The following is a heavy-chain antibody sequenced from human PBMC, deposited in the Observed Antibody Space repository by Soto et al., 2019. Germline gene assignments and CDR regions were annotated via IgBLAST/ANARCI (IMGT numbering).Heavy chain of an antibody. J-gene: IGHJ4*02. Sequence: ASVKVSCKASGYTFTSYGISWVRQAPGQGLEWMGWISAYNGDTNYAQKLQGRVTMTTDTSTSTAYMELRSLRSDDTAVYYCARHHVPYSPFDYWGQGTLVTVSS. CDR3: ARHHVPYSPFDY. CDR1: GYTFTSYG. V-gene: IGHV1-18*01. D-gene: IGHD6-13*01. CDR2: ISAYNGDT.